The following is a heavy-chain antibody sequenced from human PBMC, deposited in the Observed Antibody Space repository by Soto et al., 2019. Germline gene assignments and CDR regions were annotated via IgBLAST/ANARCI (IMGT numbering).Heavy chain of an antibody. CDR2: INHSGST. Sequence: SETLSLTCAVSGGSFSGYYWSWIRQPPGKGLEWIGEINHSGSTNYNPSLKSRVTISADKSKNQFSLKLTSVTAADTAVYFCARVDSKAFGRGVFDLWGQGTLVTVSS. CDR1: GGSFSGYY. V-gene: IGHV4-34*01. J-gene: IGHJ1*01. CDR3: ARVDSKAFGRGVFDL. D-gene: IGHD3-9*01.